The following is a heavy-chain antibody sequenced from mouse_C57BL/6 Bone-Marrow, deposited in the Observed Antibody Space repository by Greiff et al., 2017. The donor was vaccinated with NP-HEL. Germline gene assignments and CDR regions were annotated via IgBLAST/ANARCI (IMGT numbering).Heavy chain of an antibody. CDR2: IYPRSGNT. CDR1: GYTFTSYG. Sequence: QVQLQQSGAELARPGASVKLSCKASGYTFTSYGISWVKQRTGQGLEWIGEIYPRSGNTYYNEKFKGKATLTADKSSSTAYMELRSLTSEDSAVYFCARWYYGSSLLAYWGQGTLVTVSA. CDR3: ARWYYGSSLLAY. D-gene: IGHD1-1*01. J-gene: IGHJ3*01. V-gene: IGHV1-81*01.